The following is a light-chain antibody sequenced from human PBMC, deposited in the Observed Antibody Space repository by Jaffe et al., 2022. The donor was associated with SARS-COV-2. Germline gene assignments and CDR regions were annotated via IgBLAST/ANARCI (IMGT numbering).Light chain of an antibody. J-gene: IGKJ1*01. CDR2: AAF. CDR1: QSISSS. CDR3: QQSYRVPGT. V-gene: IGKV1-39*01. Sequence: DIQMTQSPSSLSASVGDRIIITCRASQSISSSLNWYQQKPGKAPNLLIYAAFSLQSGVPSRFSGGGSGTDFTLTISSLQPEDFATYYCQQSYRVPGTFGQGTKVEVK.